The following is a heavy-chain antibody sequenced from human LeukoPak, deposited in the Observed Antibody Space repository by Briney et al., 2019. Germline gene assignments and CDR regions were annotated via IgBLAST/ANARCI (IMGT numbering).Heavy chain of an antibody. J-gene: IGHJ5*02. D-gene: IGHD4-17*01. CDR3: ARDHGDYRFDP. Sequence: GGSLRLSCAASGFTFSSYGMHWVRQAPGKGLEWVAVIWYDGSNKYYADSVKGRFTISRDNSKNTLYLQMNSLRAEDTAVYYCARDHGDYRFDPWGQGTLVTVSS. V-gene: IGHV3-33*01. CDR2: IWYDGSNK. CDR1: GFTFSSYG.